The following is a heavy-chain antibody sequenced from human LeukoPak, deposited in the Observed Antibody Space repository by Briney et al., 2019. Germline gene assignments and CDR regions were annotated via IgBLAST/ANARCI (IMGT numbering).Heavy chain of an antibody. CDR3: AKYGSSNPANYYYYGMDV. J-gene: IGHJ6*02. V-gene: IGHV3-11*01. CDR2: ISSSGSTI. D-gene: IGHD6-13*01. CDR1: GFTFSDYY. Sequence: GGSLRLPCAASGFTFSDYYMSWIRQAPGKGLEWVSYISSSGSTIYYADSVKGRFTISRDNAKNSLYLQMNSLRAEDTAVYYCAKYGSSNPANYYYYGMDVWGQGTTVTVSS.